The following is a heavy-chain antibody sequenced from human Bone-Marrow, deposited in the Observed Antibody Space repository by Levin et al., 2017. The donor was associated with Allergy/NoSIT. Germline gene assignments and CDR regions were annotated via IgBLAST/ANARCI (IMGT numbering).Heavy chain of an antibody. Sequence: GSLRLSCAVYGGSFSGYYWSWIRQPPGKGLEWIGEINHSGSTNYNPSLKSRVTISVDTSKNQFSLKLSSVTAADTAVYYCASGFSGVVVVAATRRFDYWGQGTLVTVSS. V-gene: IGHV4-34*01. CDR1: GGSFSGYY. CDR3: ASGFSGVVVVAATRRFDY. D-gene: IGHD2-15*01. J-gene: IGHJ4*02. CDR2: INHSGST.